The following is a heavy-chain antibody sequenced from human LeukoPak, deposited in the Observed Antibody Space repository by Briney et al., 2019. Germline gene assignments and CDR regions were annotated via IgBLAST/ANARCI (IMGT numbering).Heavy chain of an antibody. CDR3: VRANRIAARPGDY. J-gene: IGHJ4*02. V-gene: IGHV1-18*01. CDR2: ISAYNGNT. CDR1: GYTFTSYF. D-gene: IGHD6-6*01. Sequence: ASVKVSCKASGYTFTSYFITWVRQGPGQGLEWMGWISAYNGNTNYAQKFQGRVTMTTDTSTSTAYMELRSLRSDDTAVYYCVRANRIAARPGDYWGQGTLVTVSS.